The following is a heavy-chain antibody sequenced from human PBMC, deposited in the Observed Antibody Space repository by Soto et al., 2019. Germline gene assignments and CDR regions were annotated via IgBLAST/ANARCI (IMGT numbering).Heavy chain of an antibody. J-gene: IGHJ6*02. CDR2: IYHSGYT. V-gene: IGHV4-31*03. D-gene: IGHD1-26*01. CDR3: AKWEGLGSDYYYYAMDV. CDR1: GGSISSGGYY. Sequence: SETLSLTCTVSGGSISSGGYYWTWIRQHPGKGLEWIAYIYHSGYTFYNPSLKSRVTMSVGTSKNQFSLKLRSVTAADTAVYYCAKWEGLGSDYYYYAMDVWGQGTTVTVSS.